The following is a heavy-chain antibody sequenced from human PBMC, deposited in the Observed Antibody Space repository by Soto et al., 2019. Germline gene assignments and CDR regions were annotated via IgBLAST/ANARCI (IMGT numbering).Heavy chain of an antibody. CDR3: ARGGIAARRSIYYCDC. D-gene: IGHD6-6*01. J-gene: IGHJ4*02. CDR1: GYTFTSYG. CDR2: ISAYNGNT. V-gene: IGHV1-18*01. Sequence: QVQLVQSGAEVKKPGASVKVSCKASGYTFTSYGISWVRQAPGQGLEWMGWISAYNGNTNYAQKRQGRVTMTTETSTSTANMGRRSLRSDDTAVYYCARGGIAARRSIYYCDCWGQGTLVTVSS.